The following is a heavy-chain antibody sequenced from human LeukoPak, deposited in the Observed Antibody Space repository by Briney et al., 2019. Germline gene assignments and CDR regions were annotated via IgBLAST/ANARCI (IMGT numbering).Heavy chain of an antibody. J-gene: IGHJ3*01. CDR2: ISGNDGRT. Sequence: GGSLRLSCAASGFIFSNYFFVWVRQAPGKGLELISGISGNDGRTYFADSVKGRFTISRDNSKNTVCLQMNSLRAEDTAVYYCGRDPNGDYLGAFDFWGQGTMVSVSS. CDR1: GFIFSNYF. V-gene: IGHV3-23*01. CDR3: GRDPNGDYLGAFDF. D-gene: IGHD4-17*01.